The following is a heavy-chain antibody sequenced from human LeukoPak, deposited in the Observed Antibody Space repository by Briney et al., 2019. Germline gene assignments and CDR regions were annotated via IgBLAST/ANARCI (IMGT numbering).Heavy chain of an antibody. D-gene: IGHD6-19*01. V-gene: IGHV3-64*01. CDR1: GFTFSSYA. Sequence: SGGSLRLSCAASGFTFSSYAMHWVRQAPGKGLESVSGIYSNGGGAYYVNSVKGRFTISRDNSRNTLFLQVDSLRAEDMAVYYCARDSPAAGWGAFDIWGQGTMVTVSS. CDR2: IYSNGGGA. J-gene: IGHJ3*02. CDR3: ARDSPAAGWGAFDI.